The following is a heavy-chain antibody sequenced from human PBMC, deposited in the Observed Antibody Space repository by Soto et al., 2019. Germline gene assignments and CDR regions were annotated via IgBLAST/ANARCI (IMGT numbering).Heavy chain of an antibody. CDR3: ARGGSGDRTYYDILTGYYPNWFDP. D-gene: IGHD3-9*01. CDR2: INHSGST. CDR1: GGSFSGYY. V-gene: IGHV4-34*01. Sequence: QVQLQQWGVGLLKPSETLSLTCAVYGGSFSGYYWSWIRQPPGKGLEWIGEINHSGSTNYNPSLKSRVTISVDTSKNQFSLKLSSVTAADTAVYYCARGGSGDRTYYDILTGYYPNWFDPWGQGTLVTVSS. J-gene: IGHJ5*02.